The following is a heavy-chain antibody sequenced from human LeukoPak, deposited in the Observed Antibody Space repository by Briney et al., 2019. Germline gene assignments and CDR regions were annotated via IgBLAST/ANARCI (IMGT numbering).Heavy chain of an antibody. D-gene: IGHD3-10*01. CDR2: ISSSGSTI. J-gene: IGHJ4*02. V-gene: IGHV3-48*04. CDR3: ARVDYYGSGNFDY. CDR1: GFTFSSYA. Sequence: GGSLRLSCAASGFTFSSYAVHWVRQAPGKGLEWVSYISSSGSTIYYADSVKGRFTISRDNAKNSLYLQMNSLRAEDTAVYYCARVDYYGSGNFDYWGQGTLVTVSS.